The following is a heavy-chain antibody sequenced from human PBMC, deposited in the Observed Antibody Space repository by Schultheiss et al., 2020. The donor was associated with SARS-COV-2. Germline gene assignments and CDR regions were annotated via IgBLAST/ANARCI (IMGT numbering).Heavy chain of an antibody. CDR1: GFTFSNAW. CDR3: AKGRLGGSGWHFSDY. Sequence: GGSLRLSCAASGFTFSNAWMSWVRQAPGKGLEWVSSISSSSSYIYYADSVKGRFTISRENSKDTLFLQMNSLRAEDTAVYFCAKGRLGGSGWHFSDYWGQGALVTVAS. J-gene: IGHJ4*02. CDR2: ISSSSSYI. V-gene: IGHV3-21*04. D-gene: IGHD6-19*01.